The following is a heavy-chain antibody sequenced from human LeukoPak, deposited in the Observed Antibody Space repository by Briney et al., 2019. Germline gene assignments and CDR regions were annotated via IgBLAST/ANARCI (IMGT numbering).Heavy chain of an antibody. Sequence: ASVKVSCKASGYTFTSYYMHWVRQAPGQGLEWMGIINPSGGSTSYAQKFQGRVTMTRDTSTSTVYMELSSLRAEDTAVYYCAKDFYGYYDFWSGFDYFDYWGQGTLVTVSS. CDR2: INPSGGST. V-gene: IGHV1-46*01. CDR1: GYTFTSYY. J-gene: IGHJ4*02. CDR3: AKDFYGYYDFWSGFDYFDY. D-gene: IGHD3-3*01.